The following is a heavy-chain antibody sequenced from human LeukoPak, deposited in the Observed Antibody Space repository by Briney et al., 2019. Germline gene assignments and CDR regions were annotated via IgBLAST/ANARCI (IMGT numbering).Heavy chain of an antibody. CDR3: VGDGENGWNDWGY. CDR1: GLTFSSHW. D-gene: IGHD1-1*01. V-gene: IGHV3-7*03. Sequence: GGSLRLSCAASGLTFSSHWMHWVRQAPGKGLEWVANIKRDGSEKYYVDSVKGRFTISRDNTKNSLYLQMNSLRVEDTAVYYCVGDGENGWNDWGYWGQGTLVTVTS. J-gene: IGHJ4*02. CDR2: IKRDGSEK.